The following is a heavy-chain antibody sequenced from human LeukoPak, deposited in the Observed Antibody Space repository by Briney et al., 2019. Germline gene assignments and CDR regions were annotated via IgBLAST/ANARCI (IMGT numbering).Heavy chain of an antibody. CDR2: IYYSGST. CDR1: GGSISSYY. Sequence: PSETLSPTCTVSGGSISSYYWSWIRQPPGKGLEWIGYIYYSGSTNYNPSLKSRVTISVDTSKNQFSLKLSSVTAADTAVYYCARDFTMVRGGSDYWGQGTLVTVSS. J-gene: IGHJ4*02. CDR3: ARDFTMVRGGSDY. V-gene: IGHV4-59*01. D-gene: IGHD3-10*01.